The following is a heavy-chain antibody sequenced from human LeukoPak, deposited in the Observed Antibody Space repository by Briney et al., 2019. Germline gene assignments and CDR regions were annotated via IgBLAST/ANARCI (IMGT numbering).Heavy chain of an antibody. J-gene: IGHJ4*02. CDR2: ISGSGDST. CDR1: GFTFSNYA. D-gene: IGHD1-26*01. CDR3: ARDGVAELMSALDY. V-gene: IGHV3-23*01. Sequence: GGSLRLSCAASGFTFSNYAMRWVRQAPGKGLEWVSGISGSGDSTYYADSVKGRFTISRDSSKNTLYLQMNSLRAEDTAVYYCARDGVAELMSALDYWGQGILVTVSS.